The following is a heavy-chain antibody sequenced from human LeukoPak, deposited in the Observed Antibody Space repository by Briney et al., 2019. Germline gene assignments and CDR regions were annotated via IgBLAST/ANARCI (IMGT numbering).Heavy chain of an antibody. J-gene: IGHJ4*02. CDR1: GGTFSSYA. Sequence: ASVKVSCKASGGTFSSYAISWVRQAPGQGLEWMGRIILILGIANYAQKFQGRVTITADKSTSTAYMELSSLRSEDTAVYYCASGGEGQLTFDYWGQGTLVTVSS. CDR2: IILILGIA. D-gene: IGHD3-10*01. V-gene: IGHV1-69*04. CDR3: ASGGEGQLTFDY.